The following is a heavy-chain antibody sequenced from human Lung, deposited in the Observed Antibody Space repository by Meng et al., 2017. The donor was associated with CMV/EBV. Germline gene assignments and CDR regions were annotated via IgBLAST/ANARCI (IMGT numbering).Heavy chain of an antibody. D-gene: IGHD2-2*02. J-gene: IGHJ4*02. CDR1: GGSFSGYY. CDR3: ARGGGYCSGTSCYNDY. V-gene: IGHV4-34*01. Sequence: SETLSLXCAVYGGSFSGYYWTWIRQPPRKGLEWIGEIDHSGSTNYNPSLKSRVTISVDTSKSQFSLRLSSVTAADTAIYYCARGGGYCSGTSCYNDYWGQGXLVTVSS. CDR2: IDHSGST.